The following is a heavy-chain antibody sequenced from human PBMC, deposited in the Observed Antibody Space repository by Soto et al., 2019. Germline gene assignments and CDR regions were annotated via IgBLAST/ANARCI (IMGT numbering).Heavy chain of an antibody. D-gene: IGHD3-22*01. Sequence: PSETLSLTCTVSGDSISTFYWGWMRQSPGKELEWIGYVYYTGSTNYNPSLKSRVTISVDRSKNQFSLKLTSANAADTAVYYCARGRKVKNYACDSSEYFYFFDYRGQGTQVTVSS. J-gene: IGHJ4*02. CDR1: GDSISTFY. CDR2: VYYTGST. V-gene: IGHV4-59*01. CDR3: ARGRKVKNYACDSSEYFYFFDY.